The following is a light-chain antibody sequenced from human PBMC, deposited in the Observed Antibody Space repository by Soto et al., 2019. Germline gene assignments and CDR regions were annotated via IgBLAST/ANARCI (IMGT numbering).Light chain of an antibody. CDR1: SSDVGRYNY. J-gene: IGLJ1*01. Sequence: QSALTQPRSVSGSPGQSVTISCNGTSSDVGRYNYVSWYQQHPGKAPELMIYDVTKRPSGVPDRFSGSKSGNTASLTISGLQAEDEADYYCCSSAGDYTYVFGTGTKLTVL. V-gene: IGLV2-11*01. CDR3: CSSAGDYTYV. CDR2: DVT.